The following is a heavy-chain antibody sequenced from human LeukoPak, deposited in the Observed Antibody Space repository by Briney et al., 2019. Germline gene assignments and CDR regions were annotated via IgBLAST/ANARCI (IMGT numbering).Heavy chain of an antibody. D-gene: IGHD3-10*01. Sequence: GGSLRLSCAPSGSIGFIFSTYEMNGVRQAPGKGLEWVSYISSSGDTTYYADSVKGRFTISRDSAKNSLYLQMNSLRAEDTAVYYCTKESRGDGDAFDIWGQGTMVTVSS. CDR2: ISSSGDTT. CDR1: GSIGFIFSTYE. J-gene: IGHJ3*02. V-gene: IGHV3-48*03. CDR3: TKESRGDGDAFDI.